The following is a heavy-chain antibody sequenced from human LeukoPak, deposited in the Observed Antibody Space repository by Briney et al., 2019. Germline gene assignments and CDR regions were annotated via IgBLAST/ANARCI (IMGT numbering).Heavy chain of an antibody. D-gene: IGHD3-3*01. CDR3: ARVVDTIFGVDNAYMDV. V-gene: IGHV1-18*01. CDR1: GYTFTSYG. CDR2: ISAYNGNT. Sequence: GASVKVSCKASGYTFTSYGISWVRQAPGQGLEWMGWISAYNGNTNYAQKLQGRVTMTTDTSTSTAYMELRSLRSDDTAVYYCARVVDTIFGVDNAYMDVWGKGTTVTVSS. J-gene: IGHJ6*03.